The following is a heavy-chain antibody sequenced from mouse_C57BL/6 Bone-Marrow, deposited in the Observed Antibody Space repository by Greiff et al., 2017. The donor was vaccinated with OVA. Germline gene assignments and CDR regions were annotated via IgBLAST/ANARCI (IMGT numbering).Heavy chain of an antibody. Sequence: EVKVVESGPELVKPGASVKMSCKASGYTFTDYNMHWVKQSHGKSLEWIGYINPNNGGTSYNQKFKGKATLTVNKSSSTAYMELRSLTSEDSAVYYCARSRYGSSYEYFDVWGTGTTVTVSS. CDR3: ARSRYGSSYEYFDV. V-gene: IGHV1-22*01. J-gene: IGHJ1*03. CDR2: INPNNGGT. CDR1: GYTFTDYN. D-gene: IGHD1-1*01.